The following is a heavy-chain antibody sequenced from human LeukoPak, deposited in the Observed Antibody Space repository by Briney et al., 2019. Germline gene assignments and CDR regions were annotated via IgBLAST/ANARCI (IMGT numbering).Heavy chain of an antibody. Sequence: SGGSLRLSCAASGFTFSSYAMSWVRQAPGKGLEWVSVISGSGGSTYYADSVKGRFAISRDNSKNTLYLQMNSLRAEDTAGYYCAKEMYYYESSGYCDYWGQGTLVTVSS. CDR1: GFTFSSYA. D-gene: IGHD3-22*01. V-gene: IGHV3-23*01. CDR2: ISGSGGST. CDR3: AKEMYYYESSGYCDY. J-gene: IGHJ4*02.